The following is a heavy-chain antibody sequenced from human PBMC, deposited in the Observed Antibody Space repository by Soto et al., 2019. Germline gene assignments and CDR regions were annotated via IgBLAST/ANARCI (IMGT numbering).Heavy chain of an antibody. CDR1: GGTFSSHW. D-gene: IGHD5-12*01. CDR2: IKYDGSTT. Sequence: GGSLKLSCVASGGTFSSHWMHWVRQAPGKGLVWVSRIKYDGSTTSYADSVKGRFTIYRDNAKNTVHLEMNSLRAEDTGLYSCGRGLRNYYGVDVWGQGTTVTVSS. V-gene: IGHV3-74*01. CDR3: GRGLRNYYGVDV. J-gene: IGHJ6*02.